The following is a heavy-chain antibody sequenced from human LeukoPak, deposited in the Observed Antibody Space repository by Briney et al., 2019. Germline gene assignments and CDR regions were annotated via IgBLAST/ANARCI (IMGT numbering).Heavy chain of an antibody. J-gene: IGHJ5*02. V-gene: IGHV3-74*01. Sequence: PGGSLRLSCAASGFTFSSYWMHWVRQAPGKGLVWVSRIKSDGSITSYADSVKGRFTISRDNAKNTLYLQMNSLRAEDTAMYYCARPSGWEYGFDPWGQGTLVTVSS. CDR3: ARPSGWEYGFDP. CDR1: GFTFSSYW. D-gene: IGHD1-26*01. CDR2: IKSDGSIT.